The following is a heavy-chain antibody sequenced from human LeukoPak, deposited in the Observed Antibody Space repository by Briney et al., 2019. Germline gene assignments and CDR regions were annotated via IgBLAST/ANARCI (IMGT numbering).Heavy chain of an antibody. CDR1: GFTLSGSA. CDR2: IRSKANGHAT. V-gene: IGHV3-73*01. CDR3: TRRDDFWSGSSDF. J-gene: IGHJ4*02. Sequence: QPGGSLRLSCEVSGFTLSGSAVHWDRQASGKGLEWVGRIRSKANGHATAYAASVKGRFIISRDDSKNTACLQMNSLKIEDSAVYYCTRRDDFWSGSSDFWGQGTLVTVSS. D-gene: IGHD3-3*01.